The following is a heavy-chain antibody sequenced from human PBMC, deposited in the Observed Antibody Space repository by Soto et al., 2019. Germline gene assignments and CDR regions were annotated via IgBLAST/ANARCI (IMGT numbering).Heavy chain of an antibody. CDR3: ARETVPPWFDP. V-gene: IGHV3-11*01. CDR2: ISGSGNTI. D-gene: IGHD1-1*01. CDR1: GFTISDYY. Sequence: GGSLRLSCAASGFTISDYYMSRIRQAPGKGLEWVSYISGSGNTIYYADSVKGRFTISRDNAKNSLYLQMTGLRAEDTAVYYCARETVPPWFDPWGQGTLVNGSS. J-gene: IGHJ5*02.